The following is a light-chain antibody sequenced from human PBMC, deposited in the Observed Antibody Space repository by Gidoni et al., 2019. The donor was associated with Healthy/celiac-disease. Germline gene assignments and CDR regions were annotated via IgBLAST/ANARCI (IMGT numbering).Light chain of an antibody. V-gene: IGKV2-28*01. CDR3: RQALQTPWT. CDR1: QSLLHSNGYKY. Sequence: DIVMTQSPLSLPVTPGEPASISCRSSQSLLHSNGYKYLDWYLQKPGQSPQLLIYLGSNRASGVPDRFSGSGSGTDFTLKSSRVEAEDVGVYYCRQALQTPWTFGQGTKVEIK. CDR2: LGS. J-gene: IGKJ1*01.